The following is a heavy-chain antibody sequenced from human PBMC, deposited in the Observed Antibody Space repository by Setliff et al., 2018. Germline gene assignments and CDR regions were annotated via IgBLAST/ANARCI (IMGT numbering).Heavy chain of an antibody. J-gene: IGHJ5*02. V-gene: IGHV5-51*01. CDR1: GYSFTNYW. Sequence: GESLKISCEGSGYSFTNYWIAWVRQMPGEGLEWMGIIYPGDSDTRYSPSFQGQVTISVDKSINTAYLQWSSLRASDTAIYYCARHPYYYGSGTYLDNNNRWFDPWGQGTLVTVSS. D-gene: IGHD3-10*01. CDR3: ARHPYYYGSGTYLDNNNRWFDP. CDR2: IYPGDSDT.